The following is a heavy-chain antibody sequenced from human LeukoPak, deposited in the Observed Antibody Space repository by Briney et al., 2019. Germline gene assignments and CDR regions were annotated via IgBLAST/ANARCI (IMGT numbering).Heavy chain of an antibody. CDR1: GGTFTSYA. CDR2: IIPIFGTA. D-gene: IGHD5-24*01. V-gene: IGHV1-69*05. CDR3: ARETLLEMATIPPAFDI. J-gene: IGHJ3*02. Sequence: GASVKVSCKXSGGTFTSYAISWGRQAPGQGLEGRGGIIPIFGTANYSKKFQGRVTITTDESTSTTYMELSSLRSEDTAVYYCARETLLEMATIPPAFDIWGQGTMVTVSS.